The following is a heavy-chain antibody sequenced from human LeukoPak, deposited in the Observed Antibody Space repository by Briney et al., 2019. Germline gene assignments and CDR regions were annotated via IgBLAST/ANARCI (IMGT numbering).Heavy chain of an antibody. Sequence: PGRSLRLSCAATGFTFSSYAMHWVRQAPGKGLEWVALISYDGSNKYYADSVKGRFTISRDNSKNTLYLQMNSLRAEDTAVYYCARGAYYYDSSGEGGAFDIWGQGTKVTVSS. CDR1: GFTFSSYA. CDR2: ISYDGSNK. CDR3: ARGAYYYDSSGEGGAFDI. D-gene: IGHD3-22*01. J-gene: IGHJ3*02. V-gene: IGHV3-30-3*01.